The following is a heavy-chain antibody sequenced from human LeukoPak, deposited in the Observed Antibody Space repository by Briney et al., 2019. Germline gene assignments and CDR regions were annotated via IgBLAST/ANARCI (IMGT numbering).Heavy chain of an antibody. Sequence: ASVKVSCKASGYTFTSYGFNWVRQAPGQGLEWLGWISGYNGNTEYAQKVQGRVTKTRDTSTSTVYMELSSLRSEDTAVYYCARDPTYGRYLNYYDSSPDDAFDIWGQGTMVTVSS. J-gene: IGHJ3*02. V-gene: IGHV1-18*01. CDR2: ISGYNGNT. CDR1: GYTFTSYG. D-gene: IGHD3-22*01. CDR3: ARDPTYGRYLNYYDSSPDDAFDI.